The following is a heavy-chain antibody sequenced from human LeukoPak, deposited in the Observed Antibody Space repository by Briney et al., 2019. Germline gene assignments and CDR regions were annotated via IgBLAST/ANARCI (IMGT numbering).Heavy chain of an antibody. D-gene: IGHD1-26*01. CDR1: GGSISSGSYY. CDR2: IYYSGTT. Sequence: PSETLSLTCTVSGGSISSGSYYWAWIRQPPGKGLEWIGSIYYSGTTNYNPSLKSRVTISADTSKNQISLKLSSVTAADTAVYYCARRTPYSGSYIFDYWGQGTLVTVSS. V-gene: IGHV4-39*01. J-gene: IGHJ4*02. CDR3: ARRTPYSGSYIFDY.